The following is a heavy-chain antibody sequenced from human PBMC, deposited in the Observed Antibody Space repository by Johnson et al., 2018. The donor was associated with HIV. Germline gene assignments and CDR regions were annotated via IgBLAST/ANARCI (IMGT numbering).Heavy chain of an antibody. J-gene: IGHJ3*02. D-gene: IGHD6-6*01. Sequence: VQLVESGGGLVQPGGSLRLSCAASGFTFSSYWMSWVRQAPGKGLEWVANIKQDGSEKYYADSVKGRFTISRDNAKNSLYLQMNSLRAEDTALYYCASLAHSSSSLAFDIWGPGTMVTVSS. V-gene: IGHV3-7*03. CDR2: IKQDGSEK. CDR3: ASLAHSSSSLAFDI. CDR1: GFTFSSYW.